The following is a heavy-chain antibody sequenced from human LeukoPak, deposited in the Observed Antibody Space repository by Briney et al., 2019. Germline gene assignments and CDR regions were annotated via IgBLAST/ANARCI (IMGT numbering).Heavy chain of an antibody. CDR3: ARDGCSSTSCYFGHAFDI. J-gene: IGHJ3*02. CDR1: GGSISSGDYY. CDR2: IYYSGST. D-gene: IGHD2-2*01. V-gene: IGHV4-30-4*08. Sequence: SQTLSLTCTVSGGSISSGDYYWSWIRQPPGKGREWIGYIYYSGSTYYNPSLKSRVTISVDTSKNQFSLKLSSVTAADTAVYYCARDGCSSTSCYFGHAFDIWGQGTMVTVSS.